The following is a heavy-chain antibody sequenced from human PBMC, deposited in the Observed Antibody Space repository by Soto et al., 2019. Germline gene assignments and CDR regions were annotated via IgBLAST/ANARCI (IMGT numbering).Heavy chain of an antibody. Sequence: QVQLVQSGAEVKKPGASVKVSCKASGYTFTSYGISWVRQAPGQGLEWMGWISAYNGNTNYAQKLQGRVTMTTDTDTSTAYMELRSLRSDDTAVYYCARDHEGGSYGSGSYWGWFDPWGQGTLVTVSS. V-gene: IGHV1-18*01. CDR1: GYTFTSYG. D-gene: IGHD3-10*01. CDR3: ARDHEGGSYGSGSYWGWFDP. J-gene: IGHJ5*02. CDR2: ISAYNGNT.